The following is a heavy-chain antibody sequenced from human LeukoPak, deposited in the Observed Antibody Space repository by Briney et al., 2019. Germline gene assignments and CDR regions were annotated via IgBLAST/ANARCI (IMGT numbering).Heavy chain of an antibody. D-gene: IGHD3-10*01. Sequence: GSLRLSCAASGFTFSSYGMHWVRQAPGKGLEWVAVIWYDGSNKYYADSVKGRFTISRDNSKNTLYLQMNSLRAEDTAVYYCARDRDTMVRGVSLGYWGQGTLVTVSS. CDR3: ARDRDTMVRGVSLGY. J-gene: IGHJ4*02. V-gene: IGHV3-33*01. CDR2: IWYDGSNK. CDR1: GFTFSSYG.